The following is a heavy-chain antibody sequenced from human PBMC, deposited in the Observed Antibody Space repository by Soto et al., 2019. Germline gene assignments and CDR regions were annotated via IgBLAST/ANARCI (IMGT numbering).Heavy chain of an antibody. Sequence: PGGSLRLSCAASGFSFITYGMHWVLQAPGKGLEWVAVIWYDGSNKYYSDSVKGRFTISRDNSKNTLYLQMNSLRAGDTAVYYCAREGSRIAASLRISAFDYRCQGTLVTVFS. CDR3: AREGSRIAASLRISAFDY. CDR1: GFSFITYG. D-gene: IGHD3-16*02. V-gene: IGHV3-33*01. J-gene: IGHJ4*02. CDR2: IWYDGSNK.